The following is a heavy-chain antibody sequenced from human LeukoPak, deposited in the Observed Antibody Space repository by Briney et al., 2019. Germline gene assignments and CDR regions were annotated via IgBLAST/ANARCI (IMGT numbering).Heavy chain of an antibody. CDR3: AKVGGLGSFYRSPYFAY. Sequence: PGGSLRLSCAAAGFTFGDYAMDWVRHAPGKGREWVSGISWNSDPLCYADPMKGRFTISRDTAKNSLYLQMNSLRPEDTALYYCAKVGGLGSFYRSPYFAYWGQGTLVTVSS. J-gene: IGHJ4*02. CDR1: GFTFGDYA. CDR2: ISWNSDPL. D-gene: IGHD3-10*01. V-gene: IGHV3-9*01.